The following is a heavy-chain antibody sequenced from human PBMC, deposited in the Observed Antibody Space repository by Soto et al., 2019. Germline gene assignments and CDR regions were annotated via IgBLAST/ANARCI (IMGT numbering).Heavy chain of an antibody. CDR2: IYPGDSDT. CDR3: ARQGGGYYYGSGSYGNWFDP. D-gene: IGHD3-10*01. CDR1: GYSFTSYW. V-gene: IGHV5-51*01. J-gene: IGHJ5*02. Sequence: GESLKISCKGSGYSFTSYWIGWVRQMPGKGLEWMGIIYPGDSDTRCSPSFQGQVTISADKSISTAYLQWSSLKASDTAMYYCARQGGGYYYGSGSYGNWFDPWGQGTLVTVSS.